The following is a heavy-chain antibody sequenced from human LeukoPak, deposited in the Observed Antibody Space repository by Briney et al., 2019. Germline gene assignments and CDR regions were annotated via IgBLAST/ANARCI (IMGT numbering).Heavy chain of an antibody. V-gene: IGHV3-15*01. J-gene: IGHJ4*02. CDR2: IKSKTDGGTT. CDR1: GFTFSNAW. D-gene: IGHD2-2*01. Sequence: PGGSLRLSCAASGFTFSNAWMSWVRQAPGRGLEWVGRIKSKTDGGTTDYAAPVKGRFTISRDDSKNTLYLQMNSLKTEDTAVYYCTTEASLYCSSTSCRGDYWGQGTLVTVSS. CDR3: TTEASLYCSSTSCRGDY.